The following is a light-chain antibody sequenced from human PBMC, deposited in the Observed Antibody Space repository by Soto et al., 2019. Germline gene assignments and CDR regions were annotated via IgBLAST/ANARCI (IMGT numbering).Light chain of an antibody. CDR3: QQYGSSPAT. J-gene: IGKJ4*01. CDR2: GAS. CDR1: QRVSSSY. V-gene: IGKV3-20*01. Sequence: EIVLTQSPGTLSLSPGERAPLSCRASQRVSSSYLAWYQQKPGQAPRLLIYGASSRATGIPDRFSGSGSGTDFTLTISRLEPEDFAVYYCQQYGSSPATFGGGTKVEIK.